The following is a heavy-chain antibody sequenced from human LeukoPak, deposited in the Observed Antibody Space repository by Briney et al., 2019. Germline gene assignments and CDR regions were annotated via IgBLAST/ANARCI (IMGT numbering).Heavy chain of an antibody. D-gene: IGHD2-2*01. V-gene: IGHV4-39*07. CDR2: IYYSGST. Sequence: SETLSLTCTVSGGSPSSSSYYWGWIRQPPGKGLEWIGSIYYSGSTYYNPSLKSRVTISVDTSKNQFSLKLSSVTAADTAVYFCARKYCSTTSCSYGFDIWAQGTMVTVSS. J-gene: IGHJ3*02. CDR1: GGSPSSSSYY. CDR3: ARKYCSTTSCSYGFDI.